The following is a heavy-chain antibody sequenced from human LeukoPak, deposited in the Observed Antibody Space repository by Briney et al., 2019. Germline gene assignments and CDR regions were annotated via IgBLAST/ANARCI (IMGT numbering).Heavy chain of an antibody. V-gene: IGHV4-61*05. Sequence: SETLSLTCTVSGGSISSSSYYWGWIRQPPGKGLEWIGRIYSTGSTNYNPSLESRVTMSVDTSKNQFSLKLSSVTAADTAVYYCARNRPAFDIWGQGTMVTVS. CDR2: IYSTGST. D-gene: IGHD1-14*01. CDR1: GGSISSSSYY. J-gene: IGHJ3*02. CDR3: ARNRPAFDI.